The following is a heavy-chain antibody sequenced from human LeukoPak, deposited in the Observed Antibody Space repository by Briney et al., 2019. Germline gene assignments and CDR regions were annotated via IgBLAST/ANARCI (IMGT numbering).Heavy chain of an antibody. D-gene: IGHD5-18*01. V-gene: IGHV1-69*04. Sequence: ASVKVSCKASGGTFATYAISWVRQAPGQGLGGLGRIIPILGIANYAQKFQGRVTITADKSTSTAYMELSSLRSEDTAVYYCARDPTGDTAMAGGDHEVDYWGQGTLVTVSS. CDR3: ARDPTGDTAMAGGDHEVDY. J-gene: IGHJ4*02. CDR2: IIPILGIA. CDR1: GGTFATYA.